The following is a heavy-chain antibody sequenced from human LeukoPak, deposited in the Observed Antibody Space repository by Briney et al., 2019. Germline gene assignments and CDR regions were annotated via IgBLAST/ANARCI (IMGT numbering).Heavy chain of an antibody. V-gene: IGHV1-18*01. J-gene: IGHJ4*02. D-gene: IGHD1-26*01. CDR1: GYTFTSYG. CDR2: ISAYNGNT. CDR3: ARESGIVGSTGGDY. Sequence: ASVKVSCKASGYTFTSYGISWVRQAPGQGLEWMGWISAYNGNTSYAQKLQGRVTMTTDTSTSTAYMELRSLRSDDTAVYYCARESGIVGSTGGDYWGQGTLVTVSS.